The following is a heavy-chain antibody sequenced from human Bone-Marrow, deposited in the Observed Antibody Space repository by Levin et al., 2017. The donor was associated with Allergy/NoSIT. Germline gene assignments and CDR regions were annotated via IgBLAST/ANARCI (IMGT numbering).Heavy chain of an antibody. CDR2: IIPIFGTA. CDR3: ARGPAYYYDSSGYYLDY. Sequence: SVKVSCKASGGTFSSYAISWVRQAPGQGLEWMGGIIPIFGTANYAQKFQGRVTITADKSTSTAYMELSSLRSEDTAVYYCARGPAYYYDSSGYYLDYWGQGTLVTVSS. CDR1: GGTFSSYA. V-gene: IGHV1-69*06. D-gene: IGHD3-22*01. J-gene: IGHJ4*02.